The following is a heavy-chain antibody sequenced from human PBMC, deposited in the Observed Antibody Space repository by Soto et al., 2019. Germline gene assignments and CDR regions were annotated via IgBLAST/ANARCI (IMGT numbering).Heavy chain of an antibody. V-gene: IGHV4-39*01. J-gene: IGHJ5*02. Sequence: SETLSLTCSVPGGSISTGSYYWGWIRQPPGKGLEWIASIYYDGSPYYNPSLKSRVTISVDTSRNQFSLKWSSVTAADTAVYYCARLGGPDTMFDPWGPGTLVTVSS. CDR3: ARLGGPDTMFDP. CDR1: GGSISTGSYY. CDR2: IYYDGSP. D-gene: IGHD3-10*01.